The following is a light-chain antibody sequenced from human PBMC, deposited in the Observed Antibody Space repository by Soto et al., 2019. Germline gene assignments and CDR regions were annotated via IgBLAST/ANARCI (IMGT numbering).Light chain of an antibody. J-gene: IGKJ1*01. CDR3: QQYDTSPWT. V-gene: IGKV4-1*01. Sequence: DIVMSQSPDSLAVPLGEMATINCKSSQSVFYSPKNKDYLSWFQQKPGQSPRLLIYGASSRATGIPDRFSGSGSGTDFTLTISRLEPEDFAVYHCQQYDTSPWTFGQGTKVDI. CDR2: GAS. CDR1: QSVFYSPKNKDY.